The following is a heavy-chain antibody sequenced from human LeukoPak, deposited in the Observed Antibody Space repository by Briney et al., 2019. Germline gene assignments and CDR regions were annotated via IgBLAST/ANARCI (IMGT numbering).Heavy chain of an antibody. J-gene: IGHJ4*02. CDR1: GFTFSAYS. CDR3: ARDGGYYYDTSAFSVYFDY. Sequence: GGSLRLSCAASGFTFSAYSMNWVRQAPGKGLEWVSSISGSSSYINYPDSVKGRFTISRDKRKNSMYMQMHSLRAEDTAVYYCARDGGYYYDTSAFSVYFDYWGQGTLATVSS. D-gene: IGHD3-22*01. V-gene: IGHV3-21*01. CDR2: ISGSSSYI.